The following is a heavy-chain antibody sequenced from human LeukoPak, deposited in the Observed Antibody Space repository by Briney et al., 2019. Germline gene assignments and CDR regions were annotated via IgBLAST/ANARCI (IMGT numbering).Heavy chain of an antibody. CDR2: IYHSGST. CDR3: ARGYCSSTSCYEGEYFDY. J-gene: IGHJ4*02. D-gene: IGHD2-2*01. Sequence: SETLSLTCTVSGGSISSGGYYWSWIRQPPGKGLEWIGYIYHSGSTYYNPSLKSRVTISVDRSKNQFSLKLSSVTAADTAVYYCARGYCSSTSCYEGEYFDYWGQGTLVTVSS. V-gene: IGHV4-30-2*01. CDR1: GGSISSGGYY.